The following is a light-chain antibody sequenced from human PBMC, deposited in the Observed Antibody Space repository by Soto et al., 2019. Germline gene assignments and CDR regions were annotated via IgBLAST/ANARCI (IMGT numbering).Light chain of an antibody. CDR2: AAS. Sequence: IQLTQSPSSLSASVGDRVTITCRASQDINYYLAWYQQKPGTAPKLLIYAASTLQSGVPSRFSGSGSGTDFTLTNSSLQPEDFATYYCKQLDNYPRTFGPGTKVEIK. CDR3: KQLDNYPRT. J-gene: IGKJ3*01. CDR1: QDINYY. V-gene: IGKV1-9*01.